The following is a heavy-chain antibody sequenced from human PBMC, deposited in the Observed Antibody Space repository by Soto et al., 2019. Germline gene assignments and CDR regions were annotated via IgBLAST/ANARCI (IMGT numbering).Heavy chain of an antibody. V-gene: IGHV3-21*01. Sequence: EVQLVESGGRLVKPGGSLRLSCAASGFDLSRYSIGWVRQAPGKGLEWVSFIFNYVDTKYYADSVKGGFPISRDKATNSVYLQMNSLRAEDTAVYYCAREEGYCGGGSCFRSAFDLWGQGTVVTVSS. D-gene: IGHD2-15*01. J-gene: IGHJ3*01. CDR1: GFDLSRYS. CDR2: IFNYVDTK. CDR3: AREEGYCGGGSCFRSAFDL.